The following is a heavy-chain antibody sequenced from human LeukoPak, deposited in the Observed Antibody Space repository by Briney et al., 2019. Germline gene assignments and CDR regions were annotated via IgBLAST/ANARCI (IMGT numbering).Heavy chain of an antibody. J-gene: IGHJ2*01. CDR3: ARVKRLDTAMDPYWYFDL. V-gene: IGHV4-59*01. D-gene: IGHD5-18*01. CDR2: IYYSGST. Sequence: SETLSLTCTVSGGSISSYYWSWIRQPPGKGLKWIGRIYYSGSTNYNPSLKSRVTISVDTSKNQFSLKLSSVTAADTAVYYCARVKRLDTAMDPYWYFDLWGRGTLVTVSS. CDR1: GGSISSYY.